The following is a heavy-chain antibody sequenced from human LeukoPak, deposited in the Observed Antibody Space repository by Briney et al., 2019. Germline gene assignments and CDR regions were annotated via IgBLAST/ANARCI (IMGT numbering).Heavy chain of an antibody. CDR3: ARDSRGYSSTFAI. Sequence: ASVKVSCKASGGTFSSYAISWVRQAPGQGLEWMGRIIPILGIANYAQKFQGRVTITADKSTSTAYMELSSLRSEDTAVYYCARDSRGYSSTFAIWGQGTMVTVSS. D-gene: IGHD5-18*01. CDR1: GGTFSSYA. V-gene: IGHV1-69*04. J-gene: IGHJ3*02. CDR2: IIPILGIA.